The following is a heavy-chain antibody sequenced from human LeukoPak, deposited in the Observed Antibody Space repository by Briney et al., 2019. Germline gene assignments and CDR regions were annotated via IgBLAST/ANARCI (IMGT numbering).Heavy chain of an antibody. Sequence: SETLSLTCTVSGGSIGNSFWSWIRQPPGKGLEWIAYIYYTGNTKYNPSLKSRVTISVDTSKNQFSLRLSSVTAADTAVYYCARDSGSSPTFDYWGQGTLVSVSS. J-gene: IGHJ4*02. CDR3: ARDSGSSPTFDY. V-gene: IGHV4-59*01. CDR1: GGSIGNSF. CDR2: IYYTGNT. D-gene: IGHD1-26*01.